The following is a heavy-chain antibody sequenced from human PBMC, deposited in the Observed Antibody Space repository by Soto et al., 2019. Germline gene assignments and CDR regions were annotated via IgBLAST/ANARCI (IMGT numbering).Heavy chain of an antibody. J-gene: IGHJ3*02. CDR2: IYYSGST. D-gene: IGHD3-3*01. CDR3: AIHSSLPYYDFWSGYEIAFDI. Sequence: PSETLSLTCTASGGSISSYYWSWIRQPPEKGLEWIGYIYYSGSTNYNPSLKSRVTISVDTSKNQFSLKLSSVTAADTAVYYCAIHSSLPYYDFWSGYEIAFDIWGQGTMVTVSS. CDR1: GGSISSYY. V-gene: IGHV4-59*08.